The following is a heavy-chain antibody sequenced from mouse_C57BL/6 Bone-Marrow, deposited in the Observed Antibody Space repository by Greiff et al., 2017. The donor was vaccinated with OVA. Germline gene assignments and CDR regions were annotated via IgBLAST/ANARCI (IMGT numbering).Heavy chain of an antibody. D-gene: IGHD1-1*01. CDR1: GYTFTDYY. CDR3: ASPLLYYGSSYVWFAY. J-gene: IGHJ3*01. Sequence: QVQLQQSGAELVRPGASVKLSCKASGYTFTDYYINWVKQRPGQGLEWIARIYPGSGNTYYNEKFKGKATLTAEKSSSTAYMQLSSRTSEESAVYFCASPLLYYGSSYVWFAYWGQGTLVTVSA. V-gene: IGHV1-76*01. CDR2: IYPGSGNT.